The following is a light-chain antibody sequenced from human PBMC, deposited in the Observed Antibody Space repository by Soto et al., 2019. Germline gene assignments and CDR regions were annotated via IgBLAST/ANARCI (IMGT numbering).Light chain of an antibody. Sequence: QSALTQPASVSGSPGQSITISCTRTSNDFGTYYFVSWYQQHPDKAPKLIIYDGTERPSGVSNRFSGSKSGNTASLTISGLQAEDEADYYCSSYTSSSTPYVFGTGTKLTVL. CDR1: SNDFGTYYF. CDR2: DGT. J-gene: IGLJ1*01. V-gene: IGLV2-14*02. CDR3: SSYTSSSTPYV.